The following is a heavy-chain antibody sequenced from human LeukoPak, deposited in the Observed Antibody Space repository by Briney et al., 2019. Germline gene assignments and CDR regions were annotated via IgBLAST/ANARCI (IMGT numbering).Heavy chain of an antibody. CDR3: ARYVATRGVDYYGMDV. CDR2: IYPGDSDT. CDR1: GYSFTSYW. J-gene: IGHJ6*02. D-gene: IGHD5-12*01. V-gene: IGHV5-51*01. Sequence: GESLKISCKGSGYSFTSYWIGWVRQMPGKGLEWMGIIYPGDSDTRYSPSFQGQVTISADKSISTAYLQWSSLKASDTAMYYCARYVATRGVDYYGMDVWGQGTTVTVSS.